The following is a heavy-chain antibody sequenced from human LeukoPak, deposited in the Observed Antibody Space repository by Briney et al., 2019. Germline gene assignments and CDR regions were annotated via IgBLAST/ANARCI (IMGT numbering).Heavy chain of an antibody. CDR3: AKGPWNAIDY. J-gene: IGHJ4*02. Sequence: GGSLRLSCAASGFTFSSYRMNWVRQAPGKGLEWVSYISSSSSTIYYADSVKGRFTISRDNSKNTLYLQMNSLRAEDTAVYYCAKGPWNAIDYWGQGTLVTVSS. V-gene: IGHV3-48*01. D-gene: IGHD1-1*01. CDR2: ISSSSSTI. CDR1: GFTFSSYR.